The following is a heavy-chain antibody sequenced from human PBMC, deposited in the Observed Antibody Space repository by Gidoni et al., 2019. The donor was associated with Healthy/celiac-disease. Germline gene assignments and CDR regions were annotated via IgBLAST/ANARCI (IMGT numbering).Heavy chain of an antibody. Sequence: QVQLVQSGAEVKKPGSSVKVYCKPSGGPFSSYAISWVRQAPGQGLEWRGVTIPIVGTANYAQMFQGRVTITADESTSTAYMELSSLRSEDTAVYYCARWGNRDGYEFDYWGQGTLVTVSS. J-gene: IGHJ4*02. D-gene: IGHD3-16*01. CDR2: TIPIVGTA. CDR3: ARWGNRDGYEFDY. V-gene: IGHV1-69*01. CDR1: GGPFSSYA.